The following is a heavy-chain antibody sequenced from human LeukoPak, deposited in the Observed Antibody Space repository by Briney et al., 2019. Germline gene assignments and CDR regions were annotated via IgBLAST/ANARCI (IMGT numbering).Heavy chain of an antibody. D-gene: IGHD5-12*01. J-gene: IGHJ4*02. V-gene: IGHV4-38-2*02. CDR1: SLSISSGYY. CDR2: IFYTGNT. Sequence: PSETLSLTCAVSSLSISSGYYWDWIRQPPGKGLEWIGTIFYTGNTYYNPSLKSRATMSVDTSKNQFSLKLSSVTAADTAVYYCARDRGGRTGYASGDFDYWGQGTLVTVSS. CDR3: ARDRGGRTGYASGDFDY.